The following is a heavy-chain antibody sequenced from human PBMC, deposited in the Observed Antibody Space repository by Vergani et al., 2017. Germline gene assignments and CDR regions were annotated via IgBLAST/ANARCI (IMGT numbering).Heavy chain of an antibody. CDR2: ISYDGSNK. D-gene: IGHD3-16*01. CDR3: ARDFRGSYGPPDAFDI. CDR1: GFTFSSYA. V-gene: IGHV3-30-3*01. Sequence: QVQLVESGGGVVQPGRSLRLSCAASGFTFSSYAMHWVRQAPGKWLEWVAVISYDGSNKYYADSVKGRFTISRDNSKNTLYLQMNSLRAEDTAVYYCARDFRGSYGPPDAFDIWGQGTMVTVSS. J-gene: IGHJ3*02.